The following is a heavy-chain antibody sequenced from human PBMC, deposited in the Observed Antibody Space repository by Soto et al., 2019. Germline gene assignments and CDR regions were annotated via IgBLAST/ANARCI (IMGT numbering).Heavy chain of an antibody. Sequence: LGGSLSVYCAATNFTFINYAMSWVRQAPGKGLEWVSAISYGGGTTYYADSVKGRFTISRDNSKNTLYLQMNSLRAEDTAVYYCAKNPGYYYDSTGYHFDYWGQGP. D-gene: IGHD3-22*01. CDR3: AKNPGYYYDSTGYHFDY. CDR2: ISYGGGTT. V-gene: IGHV3-23*01. CDR1: NFTFINYA. J-gene: IGHJ4*02.